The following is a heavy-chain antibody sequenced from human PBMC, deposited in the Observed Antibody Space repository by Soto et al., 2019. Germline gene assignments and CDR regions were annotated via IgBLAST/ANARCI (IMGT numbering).Heavy chain of an antibody. CDR2: VYYSGST. CDR1: GDSILTYY. CDR3: ARTRMIESWIDY. J-gene: IGHJ4*01. Sequence: LSLTCDVSGDSILTYYCSWIRQPPGKGLEWIGYVYYSGSTLYNPSLESRVTLSIDMSKKQVSLKLNSVIAADTAVYYCARTRMIESWIDYWGHGTLVTVSS. V-gene: IGHV4-59*01. D-gene: IGHD2-21*01.